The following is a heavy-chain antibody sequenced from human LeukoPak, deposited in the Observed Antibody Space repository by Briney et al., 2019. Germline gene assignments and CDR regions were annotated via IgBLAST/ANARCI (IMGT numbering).Heavy chain of an antibody. CDR3: ARSRLGYYGIDV. V-gene: IGHV1-46*01. CDR2: INPSGGST. D-gene: IGHD3-16*01. J-gene: IGHJ6*02. CDR1: GSTFTSYY. Sequence: GASVKVSCNATGSTFTSYYMHWVRQAPGHGLEWVGIINPSGGSTSYAQKFQGRVTMTRDTSTSTVYMELSSLRSEDTAVYYCARSRLGYYGIDVWGQGTTVTVSS.